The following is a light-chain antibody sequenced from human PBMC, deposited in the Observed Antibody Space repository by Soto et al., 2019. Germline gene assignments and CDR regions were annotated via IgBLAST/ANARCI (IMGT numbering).Light chain of an antibody. V-gene: IGKV3-15*01. CDR3: QQYTVWPLT. J-gene: IGKJ4*01. CDR1: QNINTN. CDR2: HTS. Sequence: EIEMTQSPATLSLSPGERATLSCRASQNINTNLAWYQQSPGRAPRLVIYHTSTRATGIPDRFSGSGSGTEFTLTISSLQSEDFALYYCQQYTVWPLTFGGGTRVEIK.